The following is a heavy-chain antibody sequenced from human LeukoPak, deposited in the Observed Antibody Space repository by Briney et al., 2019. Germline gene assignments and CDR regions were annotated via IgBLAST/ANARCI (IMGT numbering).Heavy chain of an antibody. D-gene: IGHD6-13*01. V-gene: IGHV3-21*01. J-gene: IGHJ4*02. CDR1: GFTFSSYS. Sequence: GGSLGLSCAASGFTFSSYSMNWVRQAPGKGLEWVSSISSSSSYIYYADSVKGRFTISRDNAKNSLYLQMNSLRAEDTAVYYCAGEAAAVNGFDYWGQGTLVTVSS. CDR2: ISSSSSYI. CDR3: AGEAAAVNGFDY.